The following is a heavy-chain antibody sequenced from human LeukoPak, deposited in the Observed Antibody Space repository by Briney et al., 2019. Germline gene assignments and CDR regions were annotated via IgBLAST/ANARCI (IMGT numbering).Heavy chain of an antibody. J-gene: IGHJ6*02. V-gene: IGHV3-66*01. CDR3: ARGPYCGGDCYPPYYYYGMDV. CDR1: GFTVSSNY. CDR2: IYSGGST. D-gene: IGHD2-21*02. Sequence: GGSLRLSCAASGFTVSSNYMSWVRQAPGKGLEWVSVIYSGGSTYYADSVKGRFTISRDNSKNTLYLQMNSLRAEDTAVYYCARGPYCGGDCYPPYYYYGMDVWGQGTTVTVSS.